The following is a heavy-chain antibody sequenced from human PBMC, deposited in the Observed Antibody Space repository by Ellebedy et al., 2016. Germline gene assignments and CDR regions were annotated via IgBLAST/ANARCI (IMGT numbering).Heavy chain of an antibody. CDR1: GGSISSYY. CDR2: IYYSGST. V-gene: IGHV4-39*01. J-gene: IGHJ4*02. CDR3: AKMSSWGGFDY. Sequence: SETLSLTCTVSGGSISSYYWGWIRQPPGKGLEWIGSIYYSGSTYYNPSLKSRVSISLDTSKIQFSLKLSSVTAADTAIYYCAKMSSWGGFDYWGQGSLVTVSS. D-gene: IGHD1-26*01.